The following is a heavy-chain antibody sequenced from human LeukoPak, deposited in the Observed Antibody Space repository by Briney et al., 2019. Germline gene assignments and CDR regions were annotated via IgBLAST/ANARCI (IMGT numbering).Heavy chain of an antibody. J-gene: IGHJ4*02. CDR1: GDSISSGISY. D-gene: IGHD6-19*01. V-gene: IGHV4-31*03. CDR3: AGARQWPSFDL. Sequence: SETLSLTCTVSGDSISSGISYWNWIRHHPGKGLEWIGYISSSGNTYFNPSLKNRVTISADTSKSHFSLNLTSVTAADTAIYYGAGARQWPSFDLWGQGTLVTVSS. CDR2: ISSSGNT.